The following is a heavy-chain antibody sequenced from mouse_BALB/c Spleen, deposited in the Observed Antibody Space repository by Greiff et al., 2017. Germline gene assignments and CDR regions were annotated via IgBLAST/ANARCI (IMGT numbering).Heavy chain of an antibody. D-gene: IGHD1-1*01. CDR1: GYTFTDYA. J-gene: IGHJ2*01. Sequence: QVQLHQSGAELVRPGVSVKISCKGSGYTFTDYAMHWVKQSHAKSLEWIGVISTYYGDASYNQKFKGKATMTVDKSSSTAYMELARLTSEDSAIYYCARRGTTVVAPFDYWGQGTTLTVSS. CDR3: ARRGTTVVAPFDY. CDR2: ISTYYGDA. V-gene: IGHV1S137*01.